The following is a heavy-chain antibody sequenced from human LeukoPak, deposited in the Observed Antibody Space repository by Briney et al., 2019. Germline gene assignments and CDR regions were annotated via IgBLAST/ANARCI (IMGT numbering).Heavy chain of an antibody. Sequence: PGGSLRLSCGASGFTFSNYVMSWVRQAPGQGLEWVSTIAGCDSGTYYAASVKGRFTISRDNSKHTLHLQMNGLRAEDTAVYYCATRGTTATEYFEDWGQGTLVTVSS. CDR1: GFTFSNYV. J-gene: IGHJ4*02. V-gene: IGHV3-23*01. D-gene: IGHD1-1*01. CDR3: ATRGTTATEYFED. CDR2: IAGCDSGT.